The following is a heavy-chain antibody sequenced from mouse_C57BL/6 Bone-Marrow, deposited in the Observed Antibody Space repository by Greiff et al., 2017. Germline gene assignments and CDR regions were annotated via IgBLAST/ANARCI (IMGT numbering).Heavy chain of an antibody. Sequence: QVHVKQSGAELVRPGASVTLSCKASGYTFTDYEMHWVKQTPVHGLEWIGAIDPETGGTAYNQKFKGKAILTADKSSSTAYMELRSLTSEDSAVYYCTRSYDIWYFDVWGTGTTVTVSS. CDR2: IDPETGGT. J-gene: IGHJ1*03. D-gene: IGHD2-3*01. V-gene: IGHV1-15*01. CDR3: TRSYDIWYFDV. CDR1: GYTFTDYE.